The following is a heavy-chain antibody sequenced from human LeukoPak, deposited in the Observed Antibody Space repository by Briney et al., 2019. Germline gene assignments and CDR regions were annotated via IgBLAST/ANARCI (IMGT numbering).Heavy chain of an antibody. V-gene: IGHV1-69*04. CDR1: GGTFSSYA. Sequence: ASVKVSCKASGGTFSSYAISWVRQAPGQGLEWMGRIIPILGIANYAQKFRGRVTITADKSTSTAYMELSSLRSEDTAVYYCARDPDIVVVPAALADYWGQGTLVTVSS. CDR2: IIPILGIA. J-gene: IGHJ4*02. CDR3: ARDPDIVVVPAALADY. D-gene: IGHD2-2*01.